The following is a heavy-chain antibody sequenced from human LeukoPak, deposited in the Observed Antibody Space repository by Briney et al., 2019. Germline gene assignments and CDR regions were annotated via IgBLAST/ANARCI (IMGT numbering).Heavy chain of an antibody. Sequence: GGSLRLSCAASGFAFSRHGIHWVRQAPDKGLEWVAFIPYDGSNEFYADSVKGRSTISRDNSKNRLYLQMNSLRTEDTAVYYCARAGYYDFWSGLLNPMDVWGKGTTVTVSS. CDR3: ARAGYYDFWSGLLNPMDV. CDR1: GFAFSRHG. D-gene: IGHD3-3*01. V-gene: IGHV3-30*02. CDR2: IPYDGSNE. J-gene: IGHJ6*04.